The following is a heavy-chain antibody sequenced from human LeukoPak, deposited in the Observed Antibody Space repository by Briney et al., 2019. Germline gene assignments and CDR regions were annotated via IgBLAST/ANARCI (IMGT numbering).Heavy chain of an antibody. CDR3: ARDLPTDYVPDDAFDI. V-gene: IGHV1-69*04. Sequence: SVKVSCKASGGTFSSYAISWVRQAPGQGLEWMGRIIPILGIANYAQKFQGRVTITADKSTSTAYMELSSLRSEDTVVYYCARDLPTDYVPDDAFDIWGQGTMVTVSS. J-gene: IGHJ3*02. CDR1: GGTFSSYA. D-gene: IGHD4-17*01. CDR2: IIPILGIA.